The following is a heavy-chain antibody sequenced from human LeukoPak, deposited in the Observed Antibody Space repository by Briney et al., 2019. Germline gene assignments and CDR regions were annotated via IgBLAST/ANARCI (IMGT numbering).Heavy chain of an antibody. J-gene: IGHJ3*02. CDR3: AKDQTGSNYLPYALDI. D-gene: IGHD4-11*01. Sequence: PGGSLRLSCAASGFIFTDYWMNWVRQAPGKGLEWVAMIKYDGIDKKYLDSVKGRFTISRDNSKNTLYLQMNSLRAGDTALYFCAKDQTGSNYLPYALDIWGQGTMVTVSS. V-gene: IGHV3-7*03. CDR2: IKYDGIDK. CDR1: GFIFTDYW.